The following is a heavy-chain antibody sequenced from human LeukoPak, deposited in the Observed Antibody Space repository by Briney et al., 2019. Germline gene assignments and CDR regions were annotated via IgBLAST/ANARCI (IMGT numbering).Heavy chain of an antibody. CDR3: ARGGDIVVVPAATPFDY. V-gene: IGHV4-31*03. CDR2: IYYSGST. CDR1: GGSISSGGYY. D-gene: IGHD2-2*01. J-gene: IGHJ4*02. Sequence: SQTLSLTCTVSGGSISSGGYYWSWIRQHPWKGLEWIGYIYYSGSTYYNPSLKSRVTISVDTSKNQFSLKLSSVTAADTAVYYCARGGDIVVVPAATPFDYWGQGTLVTVSS.